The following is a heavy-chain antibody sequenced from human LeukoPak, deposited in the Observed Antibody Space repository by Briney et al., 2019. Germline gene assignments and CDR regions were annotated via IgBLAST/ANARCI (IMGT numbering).Heavy chain of an antibody. CDR3: AKDMNYLDY. Sequence: GGSLRLSCAASGLTFSSHWMHWVRQAPGKGLVWVSRITNDGSSTYYPDSVKGRFTISRDNSKNTLYLQMNSLTAEDTALYYCAKDMNYLDYWGQGTLVTVSS. CDR2: ITNDGSST. V-gene: IGHV3-74*01. CDR1: GLTFSSHW. J-gene: IGHJ4*02. D-gene: IGHD3-16*01.